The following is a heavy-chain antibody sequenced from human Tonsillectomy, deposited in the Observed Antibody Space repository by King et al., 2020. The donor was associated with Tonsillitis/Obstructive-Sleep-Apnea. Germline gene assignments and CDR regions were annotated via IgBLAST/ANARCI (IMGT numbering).Heavy chain of an antibody. CDR2: INHSGST. CDR1: GGSFSGYY. Sequence: VQLQQWGAGLLKPSGTLSLTCAVYGGSFSGYYWSWIRQPPGKGLEWIGEINHSGSTNYNPSLKSRVTISVDTSKNQFCLKLSSVTAADTAVYYCARVRGITAVAGRRYYYMDVWGKGTTVTVSS. J-gene: IGHJ6*03. D-gene: IGHD6-19*01. CDR3: ARVRGITAVAGRRYYYMDV. V-gene: IGHV4-34*01.